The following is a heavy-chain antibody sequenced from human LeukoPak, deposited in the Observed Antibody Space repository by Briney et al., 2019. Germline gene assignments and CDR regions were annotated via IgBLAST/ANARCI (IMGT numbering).Heavy chain of an antibody. J-gene: IGHJ4*02. D-gene: IGHD3-10*01. CDR3: ARPLVRGVIDY. Sequence: PSETLSLTCTVSGVSISSSSYYWGWIRQPPGKGLEWIGSIYYSGSTYYNPSLKSRVTISVDTSKNQFSLKLSSVTAADTAVYYCARPLVRGVIDYWGQGTLVTVSS. CDR2: IYYSGST. V-gene: IGHV4-39*01. CDR1: GVSISSSSYY.